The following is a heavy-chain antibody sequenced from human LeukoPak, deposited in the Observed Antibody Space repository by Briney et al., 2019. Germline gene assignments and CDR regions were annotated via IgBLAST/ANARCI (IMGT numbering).Heavy chain of an antibody. Sequence: GGSLRLSCAASGFTFSSYGMHWVRQAPGKGLEWVAVIWYDGSNKYYADSVKGRFTISRDNSKNTLYLQMNSLRAEDTAVYYCARDQVDGVVGVYFDYRGQGTLVTVSS. J-gene: IGHJ4*02. D-gene: IGHD3-3*01. CDR1: GFTFSSYG. CDR3: ARDQVDGVVGVYFDY. V-gene: IGHV3-33*01. CDR2: IWYDGSNK.